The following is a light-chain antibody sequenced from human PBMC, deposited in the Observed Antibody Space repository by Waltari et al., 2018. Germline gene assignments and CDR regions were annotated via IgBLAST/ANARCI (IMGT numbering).Light chain of an antibody. CDR2: GAS. CDR3: QHYVSLPVA. CDR1: QSVGRS. V-gene: IGKV3-20*01. Sequence: EIVLTQSPGTLSLSPGERATLSCRASQSVGRSLAWYQQKPSQAPRLLIYGASTRATGIPDRFSGGGSGTDFSLTISRLEPEDFAAYHCQHYVSLPVAFGQGTKVDI. J-gene: IGKJ1*01.